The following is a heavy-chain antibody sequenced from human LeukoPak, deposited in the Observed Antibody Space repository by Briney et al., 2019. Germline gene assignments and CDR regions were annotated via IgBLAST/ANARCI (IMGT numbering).Heavy chain of an antibody. CDR3: ARCDTLGRSFDI. CDR2: ISGSGGNT. D-gene: IGHD2-21*02. J-gene: IGHJ3*02. V-gene: IGHV3-23*01. Sequence: GGSLRLSCAASGFTFSSYAMSWVRQAPGKGLEWVSGISGSGGNTYYADSVKGRFTISRDNSKNTLYLQMNSLRAEDTAVYYCARCDTLGRSFDIWGQGTMVTVSS. CDR1: GFTFSSYA.